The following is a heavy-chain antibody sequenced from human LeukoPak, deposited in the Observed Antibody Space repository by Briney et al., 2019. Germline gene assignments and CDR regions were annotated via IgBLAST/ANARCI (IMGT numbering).Heavy chain of an antibody. V-gene: IGHV3-21*01. CDR2: ISSSSSYI. D-gene: IGHD3-3*01. J-gene: IGHJ4*02. CDR3: ARVRDYDFWSGYLVPFDY. CDR1: GFTFSSYS. Sequence: GGSLRLSCAASGFTFSSYSMNWVRQAPGKGLEWVSSISSSSSYIYYADSVKGRFTISRDNAKNSLYLQMNSLRAEDTAVYYCARVRDYDFWSGYLVPFDYWGQGTLVTVSS.